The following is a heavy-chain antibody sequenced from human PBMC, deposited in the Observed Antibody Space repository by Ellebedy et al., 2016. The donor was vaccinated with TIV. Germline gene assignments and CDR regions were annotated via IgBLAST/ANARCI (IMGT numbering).Heavy chain of an antibody. D-gene: IGHD4-23*01. J-gene: IGHJ4*02. CDR3: ARDIRWAFDH. CDR1: GFPFSDYS. Sequence: GESLKISCAASGFPFSDYSMNWVRQAPGKGLEWVSYVSGGGSNIKYADSRKGRFTISRDRAKNSLYLQVNSLSDEDTAVYYGARDIRWAFDHWGQGALVTVSS. V-gene: IGHV3-48*02. CDR2: VSGGGSNI.